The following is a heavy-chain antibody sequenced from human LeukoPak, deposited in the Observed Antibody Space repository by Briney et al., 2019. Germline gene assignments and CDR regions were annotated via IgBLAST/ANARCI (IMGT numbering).Heavy chain of an antibody. J-gene: IGHJ5*02. CDR1: GGSISNYY. V-gene: IGHV4-4*07. D-gene: IGHD4-17*01. CDR2: IYTSGST. CDR3: ARDHNYGDYGWFDP. Sequence: SETLSLTCTVSGGSISNYYWSWIRQPAGKGLEWIGRIYTSGSTNYNPSLKSRVTMSVDTSKNQFSLKLSSVTAADTAVYYCARDHNYGDYGWFDPWGQGTLVTVSS.